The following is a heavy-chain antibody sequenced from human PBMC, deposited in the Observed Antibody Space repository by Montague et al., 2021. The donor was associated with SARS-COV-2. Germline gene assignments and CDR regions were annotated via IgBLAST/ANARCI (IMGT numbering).Heavy chain of an antibody. V-gene: IGHV3-7*01. Sequence: SLSLSCAASGFTISSYWMSWVRQAPGKGLEWVANIRQDGSDKYYLDSVRGRFTIFRDNAKNSLYLQMNSLTAEDTGVYYCTRDRDYGDYLNWFNPWGQGTLVTVSS. CDR2: IRQDGSDK. CDR1: GFTISSYW. J-gene: IGHJ5*02. CDR3: TRDRDYGDYLNWFNP. D-gene: IGHD4-17*01.